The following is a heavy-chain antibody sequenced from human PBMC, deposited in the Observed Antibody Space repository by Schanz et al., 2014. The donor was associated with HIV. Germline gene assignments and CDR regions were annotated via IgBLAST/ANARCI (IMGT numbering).Heavy chain of an antibody. Sequence: EVQLLESGGGLVKPGGSLRLSCAGSGFTFSDYSMTWVRQAPGKGLEWVSAISGSSITYSADSVKGRFTISRDNSKNTRYLQMNSLRADGTAVYYCANSGYCTSGVCYTRGYDTDVWGQGTTVTVSS. D-gene: IGHD2-8*01. CDR1: GFTFSDYS. V-gene: IGHV3-23*01. CDR2: ISGSSIT. CDR3: ANSGYCTSGVCYTRGYDTDV. J-gene: IGHJ6*02.